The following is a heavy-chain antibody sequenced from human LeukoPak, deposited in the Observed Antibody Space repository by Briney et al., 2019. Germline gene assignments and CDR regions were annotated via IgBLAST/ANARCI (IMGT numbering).Heavy chain of an antibody. CDR1: GFTFSNHA. CDR2: ISAGGDST. V-gene: IGHV3-23*01. J-gene: IGHJ4*02. D-gene: IGHD1-14*01. Sequence: GGSLRLSCVASGFTFSNHAMSWVRQAPGKGLEWVSSISAGGDSTYYADSVKGRFTISRDNSKNTLDLQIHSLRAEDTALYYCAKFQSDKGTHWGQGTLVTVSS. CDR3: AKFQSDKGTH.